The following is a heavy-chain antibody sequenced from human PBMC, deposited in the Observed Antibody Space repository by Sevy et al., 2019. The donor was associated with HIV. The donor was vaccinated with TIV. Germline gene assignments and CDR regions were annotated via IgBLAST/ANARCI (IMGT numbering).Heavy chain of an antibody. Sequence: GGSLRLSCAASGFTFSSYSMNWVRQAPGKGLEWVSYISSSSTIYYADSVKGRFTISRDNAKNSLYLQMNSLRDEDTAVYYCARAEDNYAPYGMDVWGQGTTVTVSS. CDR3: ARAEDNYAPYGMDV. CDR1: GFTFSSYS. J-gene: IGHJ6*02. CDR2: ISSSSTI. D-gene: IGHD2-2*01. V-gene: IGHV3-48*02.